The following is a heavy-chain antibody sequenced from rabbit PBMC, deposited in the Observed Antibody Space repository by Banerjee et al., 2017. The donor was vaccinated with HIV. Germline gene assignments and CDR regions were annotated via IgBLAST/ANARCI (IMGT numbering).Heavy chain of an antibody. Sequence: AKGRFTISKTSWTTVTLQMTSLTAADTATYFCARDRDYAVYWDAFDPWGPGTLVTVS. CDR3: ARDRDYAVYWDAFDP. V-gene: IGHV1S40*01. D-gene: IGHD4-2*01. J-gene: IGHJ2*02.